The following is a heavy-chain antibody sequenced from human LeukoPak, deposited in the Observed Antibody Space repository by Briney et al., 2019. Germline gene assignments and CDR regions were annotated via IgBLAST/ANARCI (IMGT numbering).Heavy chain of an antibody. Sequence: SETLSLTCAVYGGSFSSYYWSWIRQPPGKGLEWIGYIYYSGSTNYNPSLKSRVTISVDTSKNQFSLKLSSVTAADTAVYYCAREGGSRVYGPGSYGPFDYWGQGTLVTVSS. D-gene: IGHD3-10*01. J-gene: IGHJ4*02. CDR3: AREGGSRVYGPGSYGPFDY. V-gene: IGHV4-59*01. CDR1: GGSFSSYY. CDR2: IYYSGST.